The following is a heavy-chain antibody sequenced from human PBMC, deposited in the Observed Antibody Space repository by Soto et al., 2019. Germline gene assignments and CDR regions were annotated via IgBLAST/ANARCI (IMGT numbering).Heavy chain of an antibody. V-gene: IGHV3-15*07. D-gene: IGHD3-22*01. CDR3: TTHLYYYDSSGYYYVNDY. CDR2: IKSKTDGGTT. CDR1: GFTFSNAW. Sequence: GGSLRLSCAASGFTFSNAWMNWVRQAPGKGLEWVGRIKSKTDGGTTDYAAPVKGRFTISRDDSKNTLYLQMNSLKTEDTAVYYCTTHLYYYDSSGYYYVNDYWGQGTLVTVSS. J-gene: IGHJ4*02.